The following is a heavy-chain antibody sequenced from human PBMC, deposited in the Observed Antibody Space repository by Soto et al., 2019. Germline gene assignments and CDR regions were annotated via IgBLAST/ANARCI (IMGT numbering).Heavy chain of an antibody. J-gene: IGHJ4*02. D-gene: IGHD2-21*02. V-gene: IGHV1-69*13. CDR1: GGTFSSYA. CDR3: ATDGGRGAYWGGDCYN. CDR2: INPIFGTA. Sequence: ASVKVSCKASGGTFSSYAISWVRQAPGQGLEWMGGINPIFGTAIYAQKFQGRVTITADESTSTAYMELSRLRSDDTAVYYCATDGGRGAYWGGDCYNWGQGTLVTVSS.